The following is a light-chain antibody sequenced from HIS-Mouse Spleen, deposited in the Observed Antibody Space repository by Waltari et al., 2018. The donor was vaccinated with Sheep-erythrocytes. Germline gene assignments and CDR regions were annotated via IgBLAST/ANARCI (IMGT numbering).Light chain of an antibody. Sequence: DIQMTQSPSSLSASVGDRVTITCQASQDISNSLNWYQQKPGKAPKLLIYDASHFDTGVPSRFSGSGSGTDFTFTISSLQPEDIATYYCQQYDNLLTFGGGTKVEIK. CDR2: DAS. CDR3: QQYDNLLT. CDR1: QDISNS. J-gene: IGKJ4*01. V-gene: IGKV1-33*01.